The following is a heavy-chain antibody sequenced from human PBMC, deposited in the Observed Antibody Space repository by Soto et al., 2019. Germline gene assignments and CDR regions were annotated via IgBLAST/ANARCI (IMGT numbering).Heavy chain of an antibody. CDR3: ARDYAPTYYYYAMDV. J-gene: IGHJ6*02. CDR2: ISSSSNTI. Sequence: EVQLVESGGGLVQPGGSLRLSCAASGFIFSTYSMNWVRQAPGKGLEWVSFISSSSNTIYYADSVRGRFTISRDNAKNSLYLQMNSLRDEDTALYYFARDYAPTYYYYAMDVWGQGTTVTVSS. D-gene: IGHD3-16*01. CDR1: GFIFSTYS. V-gene: IGHV3-48*02.